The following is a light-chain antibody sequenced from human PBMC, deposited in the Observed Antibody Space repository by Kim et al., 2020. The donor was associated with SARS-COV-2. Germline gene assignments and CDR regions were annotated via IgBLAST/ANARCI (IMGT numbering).Light chain of an antibody. CDR3: QQRTNWPLT. V-gene: IGKV3-11*01. CDR2: DAS. J-gene: IGKJ4*01. Sequence: PGERATLSCRASQSVSSYLAWYQQKPGQAPRLLIYDASNRATGIPARFSGSGSGTDFTLTISSLEPEDFAVFYCQQRTNWPLTFGGGTKVDIK. CDR1: QSVSSY.